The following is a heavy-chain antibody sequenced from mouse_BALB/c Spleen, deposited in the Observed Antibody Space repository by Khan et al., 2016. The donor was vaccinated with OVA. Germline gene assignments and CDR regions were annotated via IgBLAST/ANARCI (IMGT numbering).Heavy chain of an antibody. D-gene: IGHD1-1*01. CDR3: ARLAYYYDSEGFAY. Sequence: VELVESGGDLVKPEGSLKLSCAASGFTFSTYGMSLVRQTPDKRLEWVATISSGGSYTYYPDSVQGRFTISRDNAKNTLYLQMSSLKSEDTAMFYCARLAYYYDSEGFAYWGQGTLVTVSA. CDR1: GFTFSTYG. CDR2: ISSGGSYT. V-gene: IGHV5-6*01. J-gene: IGHJ3*01.